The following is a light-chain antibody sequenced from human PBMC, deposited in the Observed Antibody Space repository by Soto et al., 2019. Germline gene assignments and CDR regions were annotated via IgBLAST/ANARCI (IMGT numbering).Light chain of an antibody. CDR2: GAS. CDR3: HQYGSASAPT. CDR1: QSISSNY. Sequence: EIVLTQSPGTLSLFPGERATLSCRASQSISSNYLAWYQQKPGQAPRLLIHGASNRATGIPDRFSGAGSGTDFTLTISRLEPEDFAVYYCHQYGSASAPTF. J-gene: IGKJ5*01. V-gene: IGKV3-20*01.